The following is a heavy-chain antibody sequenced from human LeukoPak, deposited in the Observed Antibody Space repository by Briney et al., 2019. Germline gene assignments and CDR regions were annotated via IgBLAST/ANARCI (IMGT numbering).Heavy chain of an antibody. D-gene: IGHD3-9*01. CDR3: ARDLSPYYDILTGYYRLNDAFDI. J-gene: IGHJ3*02. Sequence: SETLSLTCTVSGGSISSSGYQWGWIRQPPGKGLEWIGSIYDSGSTYYNPSLKSRVTISVDTSKNRFSLRLSSVTAADTAVYYCARDLSPYYDILTGYYRLNDAFDIWGQGTMVTVSS. V-gene: IGHV4-39*07. CDR1: GGSISSSGYQ. CDR2: IYDSGST.